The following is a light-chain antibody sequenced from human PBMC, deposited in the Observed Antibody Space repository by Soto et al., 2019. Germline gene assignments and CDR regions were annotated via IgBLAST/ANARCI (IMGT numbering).Light chain of an antibody. Sequence: AIQMTQSPSSLSASVGDRVTISCRASQGIGNALGWYQQKTGKPPKVLIYGDSNLQSGVQPRFSGSGSGTDFTLAISRLEPEELAVYYCHYGNSPPWTFGKGTKGDIK. CDR3: HYGNSPPWT. J-gene: IGKJ1*01. CDR1: QGIGNA. V-gene: IGKV1-6*01. CDR2: GDS.